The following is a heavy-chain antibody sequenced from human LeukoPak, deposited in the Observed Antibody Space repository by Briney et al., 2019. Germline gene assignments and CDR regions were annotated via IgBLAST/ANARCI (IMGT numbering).Heavy chain of an antibody. V-gene: IGHV1-2*06. J-gene: IGHJ3*02. D-gene: IGHD5-24*01. CDR1: GYTFTGYY. CDR2: INPNSGGT. CDR3: ARGEMATIFNAFDI. Sequence: ASVKVSCKASGYTFTGYYMHWVRQAPGQGLEWMGRINPNSGGTSYAQKFQGRVTMTRDTSISTAYMELSRLGSDDTAVYYCARGEMATIFNAFDIWGQGTMVTVSS.